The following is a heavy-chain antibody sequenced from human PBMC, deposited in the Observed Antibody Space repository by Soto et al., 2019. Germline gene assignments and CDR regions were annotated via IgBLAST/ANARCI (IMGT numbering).Heavy chain of an antibody. CDR1: GFTFSSCA. CDR3: ARRNSGWYFDY. CDR2: ISGSGGST. V-gene: IGHV3-23*01. Sequence: EVQLLESGGGLVQPGGSPRLSCAASGFTFSSCAMNWVRQAPGKGLEWVSVISGSGGSTYYADSVKGRFTISRDNSKNTLYLQMNSLRAEDTAVYYCARRNSGWYFDYWGQGTLVTVSS. D-gene: IGHD6-19*01. J-gene: IGHJ4*02.